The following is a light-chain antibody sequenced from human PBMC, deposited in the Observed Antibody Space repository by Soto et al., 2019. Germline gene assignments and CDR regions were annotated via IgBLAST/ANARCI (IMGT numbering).Light chain of an antibody. Sequence: EIVLTQSLSTLSLSPGERATLSCRASQSVSSSLAWYQQKPGQAPRLLIYDASNRATGIPARFSGSGSATDFTLIISSLEPEDFAVYYCQHRSNWPFGGGTKVEIK. CDR2: DAS. CDR1: QSVSSS. CDR3: QHRSNWP. V-gene: IGKV3-11*01. J-gene: IGKJ4*01.